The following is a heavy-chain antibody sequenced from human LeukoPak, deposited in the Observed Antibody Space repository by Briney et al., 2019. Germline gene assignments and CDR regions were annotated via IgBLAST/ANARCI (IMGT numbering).Heavy chain of an antibody. V-gene: IGHV3-13*01. D-gene: IGHD1-1*01. CDR1: GFTFSSSD. Sequence: PGGSLRLSCAASGFTFSSSDMHWVRHATGKGLEWVSAIGAAGDTHYPGSVKCRFTISREKAKNSLYLQMNSPRARDTALYYCARASLNEAFDIWGQGTMVTVSS. J-gene: IGHJ3*02. CDR3: ARASLNEAFDI. CDR2: IGAAGDT.